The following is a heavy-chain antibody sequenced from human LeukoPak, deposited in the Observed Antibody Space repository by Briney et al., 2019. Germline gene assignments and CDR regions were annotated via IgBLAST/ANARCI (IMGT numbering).Heavy chain of an antibody. J-gene: IGHJ4*02. Sequence: ASVKVSCKASGYTFPAYYMHWVRQAPGQGLDWLGWITPSGGTNYPQRFQGRVAITWDTSITTAYMDLSRLTSDDTAVYYCARDRYGDGFAHLDYWGQGALVTVSS. D-gene: IGHD5-24*01. CDR3: ARDRYGDGFAHLDY. V-gene: IGHV1-2*02. CDR2: ITPSGGT. CDR1: GYTFPAYY.